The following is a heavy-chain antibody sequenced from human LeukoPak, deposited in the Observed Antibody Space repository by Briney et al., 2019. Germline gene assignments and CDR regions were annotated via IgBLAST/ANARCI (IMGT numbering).Heavy chain of an antibody. Sequence: GGSLRLSCAASGFTFSSYWMHWVRQVPGKGLVWVSRINPDGSHTDSADSVKGRFTISRDNAKNTLYLQMNTLRAEDTAVYYCAKVDATYGSGSYYPWVYWGQGTLVTVSS. J-gene: IGHJ4*02. V-gene: IGHV3-74*01. CDR1: GFTFSSYW. D-gene: IGHD3-10*01. CDR3: AKVDATYGSGSYYPWVY. CDR2: INPDGSHT.